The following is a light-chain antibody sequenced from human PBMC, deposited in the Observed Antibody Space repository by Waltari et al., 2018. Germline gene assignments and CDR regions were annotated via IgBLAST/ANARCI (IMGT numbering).Light chain of an antibody. Sequence: IVLTPSPGTASLSPGERVTLSCRASQTVGSSSLAWYQQKPGQAPRLVIYRASRRATGFPDRFSGSGSGTEFSLTISRLEPEDFAVYYCQQHGTLPATFGQGTKVEIK. CDR2: RAS. CDR1: QTVGSSS. J-gene: IGKJ1*01. CDR3: QQHGTLPAT. V-gene: IGKV3-20*01.